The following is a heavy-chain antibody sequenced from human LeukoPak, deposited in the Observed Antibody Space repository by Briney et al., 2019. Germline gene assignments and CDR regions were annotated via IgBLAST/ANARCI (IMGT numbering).Heavy chain of an antibody. J-gene: IGHJ4*02. CDR2: ISSSSSTI. D-gene: IGHD6-6*01. Sequence: GGSLRLSCAASGFTFSSYSMNWVRQAPGKGLEWVSYISSSSSTIYYADSVKGRFTISRDNAKNSLYLQMDSLRAEDTALYYCARGGDYSSSRVSLVDYWGQGTLVTVSS. CDR3: ARGGDYSSSRVSLVDY. CDR1: GFTFSSYS. V-gene: IGHV3-48*04.